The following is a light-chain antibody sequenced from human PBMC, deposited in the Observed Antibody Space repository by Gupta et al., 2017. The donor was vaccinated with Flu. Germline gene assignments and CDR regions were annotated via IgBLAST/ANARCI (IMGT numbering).Light chain of an antibody. CDR2: DDS. CDR3: QVWYSRSAHPGV. Sequence: SYVLTQPPSMSVAPGQTARMTRGGDDVGTKSVHWYQQKSGQAPVLVVYDDSDRPSGIPERFSGSNSGNTATLTISAVEAGDEADYYCQVWYSRSAHPGVFGGGTKLTVL. CDR1: DVGTKS. V-gene: IGLV3-21*02. J-gene: IGLJ3*02.